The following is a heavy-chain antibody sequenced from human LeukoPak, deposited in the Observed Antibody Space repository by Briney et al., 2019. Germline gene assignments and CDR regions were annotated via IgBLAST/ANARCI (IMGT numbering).Heavy chain of an antibody. V-gene: IGHV4-59*01. CDR3: ARGSFLTTDY. D-gene: IGHD1-14*01. CDR1: GXSISSYY. Sequence: SETLSLTCTVSGXSISSYYWSWIRQPPGKGLEWIGYIYYSGSTNYNPSLKSRVTISVDTSKNQFSLKLSSVTAADTAVYYCARGSFLTTDYWGQGALVTVSS. J-gene: IGHJ4*02. CDR2: IYYSGST.